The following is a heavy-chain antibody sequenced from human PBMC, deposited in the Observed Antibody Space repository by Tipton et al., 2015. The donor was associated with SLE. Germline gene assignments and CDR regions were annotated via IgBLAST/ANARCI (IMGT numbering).Heavy chain of an antibody. J-gene: IGHJ6*03. V-gene: IGHV4-39*07. CDR3: ARINVPTAMDFYYYYMDV. CDR2: IYHDWST. CDR1: GGSISDSSHY. Sequence: LRLSCTVSGGSISDSSHYWVWIRQSPGKGLEWVGSIYHDWSTYYNPSLKSRVTISVDTSKNQFSLKLRSVTAADTAQYYCARINVPTAMDFYYYYMDVWGNGTTVTVSS. D-gene: IGHD2-2*01.